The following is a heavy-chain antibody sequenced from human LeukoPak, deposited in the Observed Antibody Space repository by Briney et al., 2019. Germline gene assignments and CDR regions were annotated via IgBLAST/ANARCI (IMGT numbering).Heavy chain of an antibody. CDR2: ISGSGGST. CDR3: AKERVKLLGEFDP. D-gene: IGHD2-15*01. Sequence: GGSLRLSCAASGFTLSSYGMHWVRQAPGKGLEWVSAISGSGGSTYYADSVKGRFTISRDNSKNTLYLQMNSLRAEDTAVYYCAKERVKLLGEFDPWGQGTLVTVSS. CDR1: GFTLSSYG. J-gene: IGHJ5*02. V-gene: IGHV3-23*01.